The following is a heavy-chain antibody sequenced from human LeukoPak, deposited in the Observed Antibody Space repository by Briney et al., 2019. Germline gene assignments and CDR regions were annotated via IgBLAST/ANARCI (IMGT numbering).Heavy chain of an antibody. V-gene: IGHV1-2*02. CDR2: INPNSGGT. J-gene: IGHJ4*02. Sequence: GASVKVSCKASGYTFTAYYMQWVRQAPGQGLEWMGWINPNSGGTDYAQKFQGRVTMTRDTSINTAYLELSTLTSDDTAVYFCARVSVAGTPDRDYFDYWGQGTLVTVSS. D-gene: IGHD6-19*01. CDR1: GYTFTAYY. CDR3: ARVSVAGTPDRDYFDY.